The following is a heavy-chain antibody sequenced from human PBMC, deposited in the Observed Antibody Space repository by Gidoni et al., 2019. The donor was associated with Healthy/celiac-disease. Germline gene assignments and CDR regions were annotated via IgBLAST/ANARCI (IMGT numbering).Heavy chain of an antibody. J-gene: IGHJ4*02. CDR1: GFTFSSYA. CDR3: AKGVEGSVGSITMVRGVYYFDY. V-gene: IGHV3-23*01. D-gene: IGHD3-10*01. CDR2: ISGSGGST. Sequence: EVQLLESGGGLVQPGGSLRLSCAASGFTFSSYAMSWVRQAPGKGLEWVSAISGSGGSTYYADSVKGRFTISRDNSKNTLYLQMNSLRAEDTAVYYCAKGVEGSVGSITMVRGVYYFDYWGQGTLVTVSS.